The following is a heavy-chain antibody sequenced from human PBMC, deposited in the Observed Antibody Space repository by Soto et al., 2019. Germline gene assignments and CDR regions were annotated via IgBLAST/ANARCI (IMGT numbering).Heavy chain of an antibody. CDR1: GFTFRTFE. Sequence: ESGGGLVQPGGSLRLSCAPSGFTFRTFEMNWVRQAPGKGLEWVSYISASGRTIYYAASVKGRFTISRDNAKNSLYLQMNSLRAEDTAVYYCAREGNESGGPFDYWGLGTLVTVSS. CDR3: AREGNESGGPFDY. D-gene: IGHD2-15*01. V-gene: IGHV3-48*03. CDR2: ISASGRTI. J-gene: IGHJ4*02.